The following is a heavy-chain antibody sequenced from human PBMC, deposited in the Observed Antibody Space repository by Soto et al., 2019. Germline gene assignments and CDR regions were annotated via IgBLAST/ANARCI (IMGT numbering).Heavy chain of an antibody. CDR1: GFTVSSNY. CDR3: ARYYYDSSGYFDY. D-gene: IGHD3-22*01. J-gene: IGHJ4*02. V-gene: IGHV3-66*01. CDR2: IYSGGST. Sequence: GGSLRLSCAASGFTVSSNYMSWVRQAPGKGLEWASVIYSGGSTYYADSVKGRFTISRDNSKNTLYLQMNSLRAEHTAVYYCARYYYDSSGYFDYWGQGTLVTVSS.